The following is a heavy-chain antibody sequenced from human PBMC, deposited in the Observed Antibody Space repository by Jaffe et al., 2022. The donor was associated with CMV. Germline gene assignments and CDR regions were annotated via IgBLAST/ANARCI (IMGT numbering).Heavy chain of an antibody. CDR2: IYYSGST. Sequence: QLQLQESGPGLVKPSETLSLTCTVSGGSISSSSYYWGWIRQPPGKGLEWIGSIYYSGSTYYNPSLKSRVTISVDTSKNQFSLKLSSVTAADTAVYYCARRVQDYYGSGNYYYYMDVWGKGTTVTVSS. D-gene: IGHD3-10*01. CDR1: GGSISSSSYY. CDR3: ARRVQDYYGSGNYYYYMDV. J-gene: IGHJ6*03. V-gene: IGHV4-39*01.